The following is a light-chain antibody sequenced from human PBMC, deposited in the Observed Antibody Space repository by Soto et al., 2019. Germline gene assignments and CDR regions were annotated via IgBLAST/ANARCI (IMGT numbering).Light chain of an antibody. CDR3: QQYNNWWT. CDR2: AAS. Sequence: DIQMTQSPSSLSASVGDRVTITCRASQSISTYLSWYQHKPGKAPKLLILAASSLQSGVPSRFSGSGSGTEFTLTISSLQSEDFAVYYCQQYNNWWTFGQGTKVDIK. V-gene: IGKV1-39*01. J-gene: IGKJ1*01. CDR1: QSISTY.